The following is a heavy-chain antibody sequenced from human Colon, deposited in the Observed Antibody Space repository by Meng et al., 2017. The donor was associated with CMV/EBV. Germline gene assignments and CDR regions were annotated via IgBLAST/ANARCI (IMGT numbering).Heavy chain of an antibody. J-gene: IGHJ4*02. D-gene: IGHD4-17*01. CDR2: IRNDKSYE. CDR3: AKVADYADFVMDS. Sequence: GRRVGLGGGSLQPGGSLRLSCAASGFTFRTYGMHWVRQAPGKGLEWVAFIRNDKSYEYYADSVQGRFTISRDNSNDMLYLQMNSLRGADTAVYYCAKVADYADFVMDSWGQGNLVTVSS. V-gene: IGHV3-30*02. CDR1: GFTFRTYG.